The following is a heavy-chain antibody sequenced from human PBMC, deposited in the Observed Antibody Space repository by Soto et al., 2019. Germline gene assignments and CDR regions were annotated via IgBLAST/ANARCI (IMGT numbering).Heavy chain of an antibody. J-gene: IGHJ4*02. CDR2: IYHSGSA. CDR1: GGSISTNGYY. D-gene: IGHD5-18*01. CDR3: ARHVGYTYGHVDY. Sequence: SETLSLTCTVSGGSISTNGYYWGWIRQPSGKGLEWIANIYHSGSAYYSPSLKSRVTISVDSSKNQVSLKLISVTAADTAVYFCARHVGYTYGHVDYWGQGTLVTVSS. V-gene: IGHV4-39*01.